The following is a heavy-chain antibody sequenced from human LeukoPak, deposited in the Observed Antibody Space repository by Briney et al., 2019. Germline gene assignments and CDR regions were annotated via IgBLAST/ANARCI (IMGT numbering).Heavy chain of an antibody. CDR2: IYYSGST. Sequence: SEALSLTCTVSGGSISSGGYYRSWIRQHPGKGLEWIGYIYYSGSTYYNPSLKSRVTISVDTSKNQFSLKLSSVTAADTAVYYCARSYGSGSSYGMDVWGKGTTVTVSS. CDR1: GGSISSGGYY. CDR3: ARSYGSGSSYGMDV. J-gene: IGHJ6*04. D-gene: IGHD3-10*01. V-gene: IGHV4-31*03.